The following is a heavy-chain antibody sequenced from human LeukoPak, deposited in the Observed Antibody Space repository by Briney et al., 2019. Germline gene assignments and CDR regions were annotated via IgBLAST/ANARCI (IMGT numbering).Heavy chain of an antibody. D-gene: IGHD6-13*01. Sequence: PGGSLRLSCAASGFTFSSYGMHGVRQAPGKGLEWVAFIRYDGSNKYYADSVKGRFTISRDNSKNTLYLQMNSLRAEDTAVYYCAKGIGIAAAGTGDYWGQGTLVTVSS. CDR3: AKGIGIAAAGTGDY. J-gene: IGHJ4*02. V-gene: IGHV3-30*02. CDR2: IRYDGSNK. CDR1: GFTFSSYG.